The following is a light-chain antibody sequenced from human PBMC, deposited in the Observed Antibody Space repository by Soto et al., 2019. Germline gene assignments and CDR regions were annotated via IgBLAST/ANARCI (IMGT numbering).Light chain of an antibody. J-gene: IGKJ2*01. CDR2: GAS. CDR1: QSISSSY. V-gene: IGKV3-20*01. Sequence: EVVLTQSPGTLSLSPGERATLSCRASQSISSSYLAWYQQKPGQAPRLLIYGASIRATGIPDRFSGSGSGTDFTVTISRLEPEDFAVYYCQQYGSSPYTVGQGTKRE. CDR3: QQYGSSPYT.